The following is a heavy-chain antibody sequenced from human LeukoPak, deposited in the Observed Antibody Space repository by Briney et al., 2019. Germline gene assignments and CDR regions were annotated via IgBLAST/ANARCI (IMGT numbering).Heavy chain of an antibody. D-gene: IGHD3-22*01. CDR3: ARLSSGYSQFDY. V-gene: IGHV3-48*01. Sequence: GGSLRLSCAASGFTFSSYTMNWVRQAPGKGLEWVSYITSVSSILSYADSVKGRFTISRDNAKNSLYLQMNSLRAEDTAVYYCARLSSGYSQFDYWGQGTPVTVSS. CDR1: GFTFSSYT. CDR2: ITSVSSIL. J-gene: IGHJ4*02.